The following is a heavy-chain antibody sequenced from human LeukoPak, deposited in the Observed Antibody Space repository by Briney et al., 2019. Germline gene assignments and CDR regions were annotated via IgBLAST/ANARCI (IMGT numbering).Heavy chain of an antibody. Sequence: GGSLRLSCAASGFTFSSYAMSWVRQAPGKGLEWVSAISGSGGSTYYADSLKGRFTISRDNSRNTLYLQMNSLRAEDTAVYYCAKSGRRMYYYDSSGRDFDYWGQGTLVTVSS. J-gene: IGHJ4*02. CDR2: ISGSGGST. V-gene: IGHV3-23*01. CDR3: AKSGRRMYYYDSSGRDFDY. CDR1: GFTFSSYA. D-gene: IGHD3-22*01.